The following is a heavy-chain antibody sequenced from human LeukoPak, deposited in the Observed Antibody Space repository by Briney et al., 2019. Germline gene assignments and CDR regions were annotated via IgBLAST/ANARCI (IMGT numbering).Heavy chain of an antibody. CDR1: GFSLSTSGMC. CDR2: IDWDDDK. V-gene: IGHV2-70*11. D-gene: IGHD1-26*01. Sequence: SGPALVKPTQTLTLTCTFSGFSLSTSGMCVSWIRQPPGKALEWLARIDWDDDKYYSTSLKTRLTFSKDTSKNQVVLTMTNMDPVDTATYYCARIQSGGSYYSPAFDYWGQGTLVTVSS. J-gene: IGHJ4*02. CDR3: ARIQSGGSYYSPAFDY.